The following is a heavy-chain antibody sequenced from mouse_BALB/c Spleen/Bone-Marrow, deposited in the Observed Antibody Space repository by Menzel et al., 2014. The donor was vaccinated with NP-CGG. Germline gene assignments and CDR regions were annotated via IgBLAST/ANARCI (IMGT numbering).Heavy chain of an antibody. CDR1: GYTFTSYW. CDR3: ARKGYGNYHYYAMDY. CDR2: INPSTGYT. Sequence: QVQLQQSGAELAKPGASVKMSCKASGYTFTSYWMYWIKQRPGQGLEWIGYINPSTGYTGYNQKFKDKATLTADKSSNTAYMQLSSLTSEDSAVYYCARKGYGNYHYYAMDYWGQGTSVTVSS. J-gene: IGHJ4*01. D-gene: IGHD2-1*01. V-gene: IGHV1-7*01.